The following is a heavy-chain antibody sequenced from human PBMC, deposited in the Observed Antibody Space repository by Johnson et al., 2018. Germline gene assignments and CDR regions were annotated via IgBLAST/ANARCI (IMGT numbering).Heavy chain of an antibody. Sequence: QVQLVQSGGGVVQPGRSLRLSCAASGFTFSSYGMHWVRQAPGKGLEWVAVISYDGSNKYYADSVKGRFTISRDNSKNTLYLQMNSLRAEDTAVYYCANGASAAVGSYYYYMDVWGKGTTVTVSS. CDR2: ISYDGSNK. CDR1: GFTFSSYG. J-gene: IGHJ6*03. CDR3: ANGASAAVGSYYYYMDV. V-gene: IGHV3-30*18. D-gene: IGHD6-13*01.